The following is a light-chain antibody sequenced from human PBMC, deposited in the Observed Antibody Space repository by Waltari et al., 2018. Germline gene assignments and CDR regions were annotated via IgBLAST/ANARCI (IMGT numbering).Light chain of an antibody. CDR3: MQALQAPYT. V-gene: IGKV2-28*01. Sequence: EIVVTQSPLSLPVTPGEPASISCRSSQSLLYSNGNNYLDWYLQKPGQSPQLLSYGTSNRASGVPDRFSGSGSGTDFTLKISRVETEDVGIYYCMQALQAPYTFGQGTKLEIK. J-gene: IGKJ2*01. CDR1: QSLLYSNGNNY. CDR2: GTS.